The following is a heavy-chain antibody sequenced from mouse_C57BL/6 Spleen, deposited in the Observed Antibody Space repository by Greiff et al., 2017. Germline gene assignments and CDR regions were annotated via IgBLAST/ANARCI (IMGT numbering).Heavy chain of an antibody. D-gene: IGHD4-1*01. Sequence: VQLQQSGAELVRPGASVKLSCTASGFNIKDDYMHWVKQRPEQGLEWIGWIDPENGDTEYASKFQGKATITADTSSNTAYLQLSSLTSEDTAVYYCTTRLGRRLAYWGQGTLVTVSA. CDR1: GFNIKDDY. J-gene: IGHJ3*01. CDR2: IDPENGDT. V-gene: IGHV14-4*01. CDR3: TTRLGRRLAY.